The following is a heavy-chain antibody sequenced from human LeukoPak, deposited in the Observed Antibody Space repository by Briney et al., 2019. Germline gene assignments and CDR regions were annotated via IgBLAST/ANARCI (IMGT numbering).Heavy chain of an antibody. CDR3: ARGDHYGDVLDF. CDR2: IYYSGST. Sequence: SETLSLTCTVSGGSISSSSYYWGWIRQPPGKGLEWIGSIYYSGSTYYHPSLKSRVTISVDTYKNLFSLKLSSVADADAAVYYCARGDHYGDVLDFWGQGTLVTVSS. J-gene: IGHJ4*02. CDR1: GGSISSSSYY. D-gene: IGHD4-17*01. V-gene: IGHV4-39*01.